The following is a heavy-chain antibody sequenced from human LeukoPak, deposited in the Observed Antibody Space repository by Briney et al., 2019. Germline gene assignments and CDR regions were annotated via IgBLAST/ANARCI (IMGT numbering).Heavy chain of an antibody. V-gene: IGHV3-11*06. CDR1: GFTFSDYY. CDR2: ISSSSSYI. CDR3: ATQKDMVVVPGIDY. J-gene: IGHJ4*02. Sequence: GGSLRLSCAASGFTFSDYYMSWIRQAPGKGLEWVSSISSSSSYIYYADSVKGRFTISRDNAKNSLYLQMNSLRAEDTAVYYCATQKDMVVVPGIDYWGQGTLVTVSS. D-gene: IGHD2-2*01.